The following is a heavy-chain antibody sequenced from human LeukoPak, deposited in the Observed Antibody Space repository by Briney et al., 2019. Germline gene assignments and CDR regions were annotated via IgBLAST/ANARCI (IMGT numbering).Heavy chain of an antibody. Sequence: ASVKVSCKASGYTFTSYGINWVRQATGQGLEWMGWMNPNSGNTGYAQKFQGRVTMTRNTSISTAYMELSSLRSEDTAVYYCAGAFTPSDAFDIWGQGTMVTVSS. V-gene: IGHV1-8*01. D-gene: IGHD2-15*01. J-gene: IGHJ3*02. CDR3: AGAFTPSDAFDI. CDR2: MNPNSGNT. CDR1: GYTFTSYG.